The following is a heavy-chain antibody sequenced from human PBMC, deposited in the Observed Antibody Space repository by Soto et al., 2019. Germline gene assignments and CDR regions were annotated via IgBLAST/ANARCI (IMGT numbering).Heavy chain of an antibody. CDR1: GGSFSGYY. Sequence: LSLTCAVYGGSFSGYYWSWIRQPPGKGLEWIGEINHSGSTNYNPSLKSRVTISVDTSKNQFSLKLSSVTAADTAVYYCARVSHSYSSSWYYYYYGMDVWGQGTTVTVSS. CDR2: INHSGST. D-gene: IGHD6-13*01. J-gene: IGHJ6*02. V-gene: IGHV4-34*01. CDR3: ARVSHSYSSSWYYYYYGMDV.